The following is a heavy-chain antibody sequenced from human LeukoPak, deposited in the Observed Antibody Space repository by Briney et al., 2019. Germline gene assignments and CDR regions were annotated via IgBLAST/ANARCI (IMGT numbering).Heavy chain of an antibody. CDR2: ISASPYI. CDR3: ARGGLSGQRTDLFDI. Sequence: GGSLRLSCAASGFTFSSYSMNWARQAPGKGLERVSSISASPYIYYADSVKGRFTISRDDSKNSLYLQMNSLRAEDTALYYCARGGLSGQRTDLFDIWGQGTMVTVSS. CDR1: GFTFSSYS. V-gene: IGHV3-21*01. J-gene: IGHJ3*02. D-gene: IGHD2/OR15-2a*01.